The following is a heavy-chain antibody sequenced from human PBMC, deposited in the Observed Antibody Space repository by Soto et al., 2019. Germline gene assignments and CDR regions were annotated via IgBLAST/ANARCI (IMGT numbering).Heavy chain of an antibody. CDR3: ARGMVATNYYYYGMDV. Sequence: QVQLQESGPGLLKPSQTLSLTCIVSGGSISSCGYYWRGIRQPPGKGLEWIGYIYYSGSTYYNPSLKSRVTISVDTSKNQFSLKLSSVTAADTAVYYCARGMVATNYYYYGMDVWGQGTTVTVSS. D-gene: IGHD5-12*01. J-gene: IGHJ6*02. CDR1: GGSISSCGYY. CDR2: IYYSGST. V-gene: IGHV4-30-4*01.